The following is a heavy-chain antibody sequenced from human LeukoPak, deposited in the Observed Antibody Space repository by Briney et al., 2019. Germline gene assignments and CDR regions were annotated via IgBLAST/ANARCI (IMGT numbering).Heavy chain of an antibody. CDR2: ISSSSSYI. CDR3: ARDDYGSGSYLLGYYYYYGMDV. Sequence: PGGSLRLSCAASGFTFSSYSMNWVRQAPGKGLEWVSSISSSSSYIYYADSVKGRFTISRDNAKNSLYLQMNSLRAEDTAVYYCARDDYGSGSYLLGYYYYYGMDVWGQGTTVTVSS. D-gene: IGHD3-10*01. J-gene: IGHJ6*02. V-gene: IGHV3-21*01. CDR1: GFTFSSYS.